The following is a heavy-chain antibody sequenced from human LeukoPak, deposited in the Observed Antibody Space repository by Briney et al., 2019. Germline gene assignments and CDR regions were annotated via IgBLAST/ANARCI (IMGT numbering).Heavy chain of an antibody. D-gene: IGHD6-19*01. Sequence: PSETLSLTCAVYGGSFRGYYWTWIRQTPGKGLEWIGEIDHIGRTTYNPSLKSRVTISVDTSKNQFSLRLTSVTASDTAVYYCARPVRCSATTCTGPFDYWGQGTLVTVSS. CDR2: IDHIGRT. J-gene: IGHJ4*02. CDR3: ARPVRCSATTCTGPFDY. CDR1: GGSFRGYY. V-gene: IGHV4-34*01.